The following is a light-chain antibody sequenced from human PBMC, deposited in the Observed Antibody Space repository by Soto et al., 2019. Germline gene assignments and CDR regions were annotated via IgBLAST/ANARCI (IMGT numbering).Light chain of an antibody. CDR1: SSDVGGYNY. CDR2: EVT. CDR3: SSYTTRHTLI. J-gene: IGLJ2*01. V-gene: IGLV2-14*01. Sequence: QSALTQPASVSGSPGQSITISCTGTSSDVGGYNYVSWFQQSPGKAPRDMIYEVTNRPSGGSNRFSGSKFGNTASLTISGLQAEDEADYYCSSYTTRHTLIFGGGTKATVL.